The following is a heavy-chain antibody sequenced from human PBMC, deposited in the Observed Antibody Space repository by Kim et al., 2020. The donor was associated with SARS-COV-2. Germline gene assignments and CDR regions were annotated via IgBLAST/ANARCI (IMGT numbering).Heavy chain of an antibody. D-gene: IGHD3-10*01. CDR1: GFTFSSYS. J-gene: IGHJ4*02. CDR3: ASASVGWLDY. CDR2: ISSSSSYI. V-gene: IGHV3-21*01. Sequence: GGSLRLSCAASGFTFSSYSMNWVRQAPGKGLEWVSSISSSSSYIYYAYAVKGRFTISRDNAKNSLSLQMNSLRAEDTAGYYCASASVGWLDYWGQGTLVTVSS.